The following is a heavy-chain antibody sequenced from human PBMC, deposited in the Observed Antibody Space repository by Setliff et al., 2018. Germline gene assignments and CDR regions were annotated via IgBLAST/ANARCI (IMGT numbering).Heavy chain of an antibody. Sequence: GESLTISCKGSGYSFTSYWIGWVRQMPGKGLEWMGIIYPGDSDTRYSPSFQGQVTISADKSISTAYPQWSSLKASDTAMYYCASTLYYYDSSGYGAFDIWGQGTMVTVSS. D-gene: IGHD3-22*01. V-gene: IGHV5-51*01. CDR2: IYPGDSDT. CDR3: ASTLYYYDSSGYGAFDI. CDR1: GYSFTSYW. J-gene: IGHJ3*02.